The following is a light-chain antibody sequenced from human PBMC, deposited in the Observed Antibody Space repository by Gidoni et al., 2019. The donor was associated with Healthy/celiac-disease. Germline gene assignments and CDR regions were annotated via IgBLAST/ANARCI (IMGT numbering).Light chain of an antibody. CDR1: QTVSANF. V-gene: IGKV3-20*01. CDR2: DAS. CDR3: QQYGAPPLT. J-gene: IGKJ4*01. Sequence: ELVLSQFPGTLSVSPGERATLFCRATQTVSANFLVWYQQKPGQPPTLLIYDASRRATGVPDRFSGSGSGTDFSLTINRLQTEDSALYYCQQYGAPPLTFGGGTRVEI.